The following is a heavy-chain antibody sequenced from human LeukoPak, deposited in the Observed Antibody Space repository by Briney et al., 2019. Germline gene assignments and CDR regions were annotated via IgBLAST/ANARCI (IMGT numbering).Heavy chain of an antibody. V-gene: IGHV1-3*04. CDR2: IDTGNGNT. CDR3: TTGENHGRGWYTY. CDR1: GYTFTYYA. Sequence: ASVKVSCKTSGYTFTYYALHWVRQAPGQRLEWLGWIDTGNGNTKYSQKFQGRVTITRDTSASTAYMELSSLRSEDTAVYYCTTGENHGRGWYTYWGQGILVTVSS. J-gene: IGHJ4*02. D-gene: IGHD6-19*01.